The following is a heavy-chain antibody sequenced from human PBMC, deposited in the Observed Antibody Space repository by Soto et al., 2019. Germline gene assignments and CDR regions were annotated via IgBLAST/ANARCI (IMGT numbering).Heavy chain of an antibody. V-gene: IGHV3-30*18. Sequence: GGSLRLSCAASGFTFSSYGMHWVRQAPGKGLEWVAVISYDGSNKYYADSVKGRFTISRDNSKNTLYLQMNSLRAEDTAVYYCAKDCGGDCYLGNAEYFQHWGQGTLVTVSS. CDR1: GFTFSSYG. J-gene: IGHJ1*01. CDR2: ISYDGSNK. D-gene: IGHD2-21*02. CDR3: AKDCGGDCYLGNAEYFQH.